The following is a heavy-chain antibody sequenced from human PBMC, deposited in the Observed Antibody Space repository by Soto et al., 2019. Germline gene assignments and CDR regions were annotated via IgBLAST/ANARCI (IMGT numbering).Heavy chain of an antibody. D-gene: IGHD5-18*01. J-gene: IGHJ4*02. V-gene: IGHV3-21*01. CDR1: GFTFSSYS. CDR2: ISSSSSYI. Sequence: GGSLRLSCAASGFTFSSYSMNWVRQAPGKGLEWVSSISSSSSYIYYADSVKGRFTISRDNAKNSLYLQMNSLRAEDTAVYYCARVGRDTAMVTDYWGQGTLVTVSS. CDR3: ARVGRDTAMVTDY.